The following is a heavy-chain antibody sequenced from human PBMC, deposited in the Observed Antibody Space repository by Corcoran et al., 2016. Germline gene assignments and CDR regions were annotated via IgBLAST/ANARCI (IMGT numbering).Heavy chain of an antibody. D-gene: IGHD2-2*01. Sequence: VQLVESGGGVVQPGGSLRLSCAASGFTFSSYWMSWVRQAPGKGLEWVANIKQDGSEKYYVDSVKGRFTISRDNAKNSLYLQMNSLRAEDTAVYYCARDLVVVPAASALDYWGQGTLVTVSS. J-gene: IGHJ4*02. CDR1: GFTFSSYW. CDR3: ARDLVVVPAASALDY. V-gene: IGHV3-7*03. CDR2: IKQDGSEK.